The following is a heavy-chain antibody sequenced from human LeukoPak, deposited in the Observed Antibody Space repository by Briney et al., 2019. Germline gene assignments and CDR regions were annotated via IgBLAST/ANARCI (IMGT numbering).Heavy chain of an antibody. J-gene: IGHJ4*02. V-gene: IGHV4-61*02. D-gene: IGHD6-19*01. Sequence: SQTLSLTCTVSGGSISSGSYYWSWIRQPAGKGLEWIGRIYTSGSTNYNPSLKSQVTISVDPSKNQFSLKLSSVTAADTAMYYCAREVAGISAFDYWGQGTLVTVSS. CDR2: IYTSGST. CDR1: GGSISSGSYY. CDR3: AREVAGISAFDY.